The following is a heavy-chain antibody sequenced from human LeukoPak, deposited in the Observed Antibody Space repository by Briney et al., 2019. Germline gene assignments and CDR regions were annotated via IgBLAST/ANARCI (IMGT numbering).Heavy chain of an antibody. CDR1: GFTFSSYG. J-gene: IGHJ6*03. D-gene: IGHD6-19*01. Sequence: GGSLRLSCAASGFTFSSYGMHWVRQAPGKGLEWVAVIWYDGSNKYYADSVKGRFTISRDNSKNTLYLQMNSLRAEDTAVYYCARARRGFAVAGLGDYYYYMDVWGKGTTVTVSS. CDR3: ARARRGFAVAGLGDYYYYMDV. CDR2: IWYDGSNK. V-gene: IGHV3-33*01.